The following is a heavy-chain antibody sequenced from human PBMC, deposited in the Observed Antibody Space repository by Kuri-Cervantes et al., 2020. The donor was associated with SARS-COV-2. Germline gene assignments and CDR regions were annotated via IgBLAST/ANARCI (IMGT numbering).Heavy chain of an antibody. CDR3: ARQMMSSITIFGVVITRNWFDP. CDR2: INHSGST. J-gene: IGHJ5*02. V-gene: IGHV4-34*01. Sequence: SQTLSLTCAVYGGSFSGYYWSWIRQPPGKGLEWIGEINHSGSTNNNPSLKSRVTISVDTSKNQFSLKLSSVTAADTAVYCCARQMMSSITIFGVVITRNWFDPWGQGTLVTVSS. CDR1: GGSFSGYY. D-gene: IGHD3-3*01.